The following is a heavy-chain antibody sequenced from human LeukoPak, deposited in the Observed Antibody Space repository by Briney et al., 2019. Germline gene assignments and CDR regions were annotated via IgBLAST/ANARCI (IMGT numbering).Heavy chain of an antibody. CDR1: GGSISSGDYY. J-gene: IGHJ4*02. Sequence: SETLSLTCTVSGGSISSGDYYWSWIRQPPGKGLEWIGYIYYSGSTYYNPFLKSRVTISVDTSKNQFSLKLSSVTAADTAVYYCASLLKGATNHRHFDYWGQGTLVTVSS. V-gene: IGHV4-30-4*01. CDR2: IYYSGST. CDR3: ASLLKGATNHRHFDY. D-gene: IGHD1-26*01.